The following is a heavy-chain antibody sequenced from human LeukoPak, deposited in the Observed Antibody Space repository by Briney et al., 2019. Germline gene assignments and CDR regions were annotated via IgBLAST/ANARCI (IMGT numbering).Heavy chain of an antibody. Sequence: PGGSLRLSCAASGFTFSSHGMDWVRQAPGKGLEWVSGITGSGANAYYADSVKGRFTISRDDSKNTLYLQTNSLRAEDTAVYYCAKAASKRTDYGDYAFYYYMDVWGKGTTVTISS. D-gene: IGHD4-17*01. CDR3: AKAASKRTDYGDYAFYYYMDV. V-gene: IGHV3-23*01. CDR2: ITGSGANA. CDR1: GFTFSSHG. J-gene: IGHJ6*03.